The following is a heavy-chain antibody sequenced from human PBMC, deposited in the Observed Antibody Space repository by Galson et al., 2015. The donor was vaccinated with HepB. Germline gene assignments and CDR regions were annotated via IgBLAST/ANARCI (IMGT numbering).Heavy chain of an antibody. J-gene: IGHJ6*02. Sequence: SVKVSCKASGYTFTSYYMHWVRQAPGQGLEWMGIINPSGGSTSYAQKFQGRVTMTRDTSTSTVYMELSSLRSEDTAVYYCARDSYGSGSYYISYGMDVWGQGTTVTVSS. CDR1: GYTFTSYY. CDR3: ARDSYGSGSYYISYGMDV. CDR2: INPSGGST. D-gene: IGHD3-10*01. V-gene: IGHV1-46*01.